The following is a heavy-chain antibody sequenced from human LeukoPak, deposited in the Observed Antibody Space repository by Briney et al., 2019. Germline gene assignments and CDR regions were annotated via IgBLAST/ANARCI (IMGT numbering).Heavy chain of an antibody. CDR1: GDSVSSKSVS. V-gene: IGHV6-1*01. CDR2: TRLRSTWNT. Sequence: SQTLSVSFAISGDSVSSKSVSWNWIRQSPSRGLEYLGRTRLRSTWNTFYSLSVQGRITINADTSRNQVSLRLNSVTPEDTALYYCVRDFSWAFDYWGQETLDTVSS. CDR3: VRDFSWAFDY. D-gene: IGHD2-15*01. J-gene: IGHJ4*02.